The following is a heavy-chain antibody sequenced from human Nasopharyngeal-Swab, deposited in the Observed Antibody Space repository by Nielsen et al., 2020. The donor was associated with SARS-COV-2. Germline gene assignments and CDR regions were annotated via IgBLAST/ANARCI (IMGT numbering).Heavy chain of an antibody. CDR3: ATFERYCSSTSCYD. V-gene: IGHV1-8*01. CDR1: GYTFTSYD. D-gene: IGHD2-2*01. CDR2: MNPNSGNT. J-gene: IGHJ4*02. Sequence: ASVKVSCKASGYTFTSYDINWVRQATGQGLEWMGWMNPNSGNTGYAQKFQGRVTMSRNTSISTAYMELSSLRSEDTAVYYCATFERYCSSTSCYDWGQGTLVTVSS.